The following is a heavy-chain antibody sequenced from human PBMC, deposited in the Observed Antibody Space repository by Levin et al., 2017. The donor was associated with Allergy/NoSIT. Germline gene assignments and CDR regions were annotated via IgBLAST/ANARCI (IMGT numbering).Heavy chain of an antibody. J-gene: IGHJ2*01. CDR3: ARDQTGYDILTGYYLSNHRDWYFDL. V-gene: IGHV3-48*01. Sequence: LPGGSLRLSCAASGFTFSSYSMNWVRQAPGKGLEWVSYISSSSSTIYYADSVKGRFTISRDNAKNSLYLQMNSLRAEDTAVYYCARDQTGYDILTGYYLSNHRDWYFDLWGRGTLVTVSS. CDR1: GFTFSSYS. CDR2: ISSSSSTI. D-gene: IGHD3-9*01.